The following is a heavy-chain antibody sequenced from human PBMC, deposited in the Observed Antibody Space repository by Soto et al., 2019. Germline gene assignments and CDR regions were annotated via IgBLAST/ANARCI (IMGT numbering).Heavy chain of an antibody. Sequence: SGGSLRLSCAASGFIFNDYYMSWIRQAPGKGLEWLSNISGSSGSKKYADAGKGRFTISRDNAKKSLYLEMHSLRAEDTAVYYCARYAAEVITFFDHWGQVPLVTVSS. J-gene: IGHJ4*02. D-gene: IGHD3-16*01. V-gene: IGHV3-11*06. CDR3: ARYAAEVITFFDH. CDR2: ISGSSGSK. CDR1: GFIFNDYY.